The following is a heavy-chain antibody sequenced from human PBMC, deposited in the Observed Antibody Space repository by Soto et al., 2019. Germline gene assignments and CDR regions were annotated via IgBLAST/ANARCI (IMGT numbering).Heavy chain of an antibody. CDR2: ITTYNGNT. Sequence: QVQLVQSGAEVKKPGASVTVSCKASGYTFTSYGITWVRQAPGQGLEWMGWITTYNGNTNYAQKLHGRVTMTTDTSTTTAYLELRSLRSDDTAVYFCARGSDSGYLFDFWGQGTLVTVSS. CDR1: GYTFTSYG. CDR3: ARGSDSGYLFDF. D-gene: IGHD5-12*01. V-gene: IGHV1-18*01. J-gene: IGHJ4*02.